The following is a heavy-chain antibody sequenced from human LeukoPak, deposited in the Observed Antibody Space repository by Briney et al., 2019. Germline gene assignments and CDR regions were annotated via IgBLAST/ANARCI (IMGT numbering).Heavy chain of an antibody. J-gene: IGHJ4*02. CDR3: ARPNPIGDYFDY. V-gene: IGHV4-59*08. CDR2: IYYSGST. D-gene: IGHD2-8*01. CDR1: GGSISSYY. Sequence: SETLSLTCTVSGGSISSYYWSWIRQPPGKGLEWIGYIYYSGSTNYNPSLKSRVTISVDTSKNQFSLKLSSVTAADTAVYYCARPNPIGDYFDYWGQGTLVTVSS.